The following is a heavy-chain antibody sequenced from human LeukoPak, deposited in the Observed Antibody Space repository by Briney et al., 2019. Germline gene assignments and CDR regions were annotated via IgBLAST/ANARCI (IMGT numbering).Heavy chain of an antibody. J-gene: IGHJ4*02. Sequence: GGSLRLSCAASGLTFSSYAMSWVRQAPGKGLEWVSAISGSGGSTYYADSVKGRFTISRDNSKNTLYLQMNRLRAEDTAVYYCAKDPDPYYYASSGYQTTYWGQGTLVTVSS. V-gene: IGHV3-23*01. D-gene: IGHD3-22*01. CDR3: AKDPDPYYYASSGYQTTY. CDR1: GLTFSSYA. CDR2: ISGSGGST.